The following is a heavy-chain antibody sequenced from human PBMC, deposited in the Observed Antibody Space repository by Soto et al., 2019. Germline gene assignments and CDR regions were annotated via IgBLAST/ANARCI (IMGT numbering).Heavy chain of an antibody. Sequence: SETLSLTCTVSGGSISSGGYYWSWIRQHPGKGLEWIGYIYYSGSTYYNPSLKSRVTISVDTSKNQFSLKLSSVTAADTAVYYCARHYPADSSGYYYGLGYFQHWGQGTLVTVSS. D-gene: IGHD3-22*01. V-gene: IGHV4-31*03. CDR2: IYYSGST. J-gene: IGHJ1*01. CDR3: ARHYPADSSGYYYGLGYFQH. CDR1: GGSISSGGYY.